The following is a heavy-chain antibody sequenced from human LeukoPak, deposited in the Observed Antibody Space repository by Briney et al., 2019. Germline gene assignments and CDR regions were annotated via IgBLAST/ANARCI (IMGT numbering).Heavy chain of an antibody. CDR2: ITGSGGNT. CDR1: GFTFSNYA. CDR3: AKWGDYDVLTGYYVSGY. V-gene: IGHV3-23*01. Sequence: GGSLRLSCVASGFTFSNYAMSWVRQAPGKGLEWVSAITGSGGNTYYADSVKGRFTISRDNSKNTVFLQMNSLRAEDTAVYYCAKWGDYDVLTGYYVSGYWGQGTLVTDSS. J-gene: IGHJ4*02. D-gene: IGHD3-9*01.